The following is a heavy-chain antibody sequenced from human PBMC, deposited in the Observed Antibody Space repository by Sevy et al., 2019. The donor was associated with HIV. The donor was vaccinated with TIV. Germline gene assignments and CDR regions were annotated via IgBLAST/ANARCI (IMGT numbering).Heavy chain of an antibody. J-gene: IGHJ6*02. V-gene: IGHV3-7*03. D-gene: IGHD1-26*01. CDR2: IKGDGSEK. Sequence: GGSLRLSCEASGFTFSRYWMSWVRQAPGNGLEWVANIKGDGSEKYYVDSVKGRFTISRDNAKNSLFLQMNSLRAEDTAVYYCARDCNSPRCLWGMDVWGQGTSVTVSS. CDR1: GFTFSRYW. CDR3: ARDCNSPRCLWGMDV.